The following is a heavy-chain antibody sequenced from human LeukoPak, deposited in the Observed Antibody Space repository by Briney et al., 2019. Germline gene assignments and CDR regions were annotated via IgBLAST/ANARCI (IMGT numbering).Heavy chain of an antibody. V-gene: IGHV4-59*01. J-gene: IGHJ4*02. Sequence: SETLSLTCTVSGGSISSYYWSWIRQPPEKGLEWIGYIYYSGSTNYNPSLKSRVTISVDTSKNQFSLKLSSVTAADTAVYYCARGGTTGTTNYWGQGTLVTVSS. CDR2: IYYSGST. D-gene: IGHD1-1*01. CDR3: ARGGTTGTTNY. CDR1: GGSISSYY.